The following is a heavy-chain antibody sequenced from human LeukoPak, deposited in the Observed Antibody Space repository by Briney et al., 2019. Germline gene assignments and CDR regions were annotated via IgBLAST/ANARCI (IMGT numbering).Heavy chain of an antibody. CDR1: GYSITSYW. Sequence: GESLRISWKGSGYSITSYWITWVRQMAGKGLERMGRIDPSDSYNNYSPSFQGHVTISADKSISTAYLQWSSLKASDTAMYYCARRATGHLFIDYWGQGTLVTVSS. V-gene: IGHV5-10-1*01. D-gene: IGHD2-21*01. J-gene: IGHJ4*02. CDR3: ARRATGHLFIDY. CDR2: IDPSDSYN.